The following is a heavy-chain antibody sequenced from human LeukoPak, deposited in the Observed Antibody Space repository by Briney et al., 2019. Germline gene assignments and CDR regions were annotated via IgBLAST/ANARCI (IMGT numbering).Heavy chain of an antibody. D-gene: IGHD2-21*01. V-gene: IGHV4-61*08. CDR3: TTYYVGEGGRGH. J-gene: IGHJ4*02. Sequence: PSETLSLTCSVPGDSVSSAGYHWSWIRQAPGKGPEWIGHSGSPSYNPSLKSRVMISIDTSKNQFSLKVSTVTAADTAVYYCTTYYVGEGGRGHWGPGTLVTVSS. CDR1: GDSVSSAGYH. CDR2: SGSP.